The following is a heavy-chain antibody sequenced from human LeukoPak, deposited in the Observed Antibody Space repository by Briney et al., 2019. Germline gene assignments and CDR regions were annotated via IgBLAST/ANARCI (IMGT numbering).Heavy chain of an antibody. J-gene: IGHJ3*02. D-gene: IGHD2-2*01. Sequence: GGSLRLSCAASGFTFSSNYMSWVRQAPGKGLEWVSVIYSGGSTYYADSVKGRFTISRDNSKNTLYLQMNSLRAEDTAVYYCARVDRDIVVVPAAIAAFDIWGQGTMVTVSS. CDR2: IYSGGST. V-gene: IGHV3-53*01. CDR1: GFTFSSNY. CDR3: ARVDRDIVVVPAAIAAFDI.